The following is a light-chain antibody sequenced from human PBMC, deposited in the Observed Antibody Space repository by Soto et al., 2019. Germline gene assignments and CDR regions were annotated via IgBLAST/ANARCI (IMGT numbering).Light chain of an antibody. CDR3: SSYTTSTTRV. J-gene: IGLJ3*02. V-gene: IGLV2-14*01. CDR1: SSDIGVYDF. Sequence: QSALTQPASVSGSPGQSITISCTGTSSDIGVYDFVSWYQQQPGRAPKLMIYDVTNRPSGISDRFAGSKSGNTASLTISGIQSEDEAAHYCSSYTTSTTRVFGGGTKVTVL. CDR2: DVT.